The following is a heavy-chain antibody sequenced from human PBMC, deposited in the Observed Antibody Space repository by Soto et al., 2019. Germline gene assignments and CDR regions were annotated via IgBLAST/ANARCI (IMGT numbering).Heavy chain of an antibody. V-gene: IGHV3-30-3*01. J-gene: IGHJ4*02. CDR2: ISYDGSNK. CDR3: ARDPPQDYYDSSGYL. CDR1: GFTFSSYA. D-gene: IGHD3-22*01. Sequence: GGSLRLSCAASGFTFSSYAMHWVRQAPGKGLEWVAVISYDGSNKYYADSVKGRFTISRDNSKNTLYLQMNSLRAEDTAVYYCARDPPQDYYDSSGYLWGQGTLVTVS.